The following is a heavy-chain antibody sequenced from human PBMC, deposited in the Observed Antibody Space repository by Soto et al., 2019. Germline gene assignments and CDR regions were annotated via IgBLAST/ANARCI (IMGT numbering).Heavy chain of an antibody. V-gene: IGHV3-72*01. CDR1: GFTFSDHY. CDR3: ARVALTSAPGERPFDY. J-gene: IGHJ4*02. D-gene: IGHD1-26*01. Sequence: PGGSLRLSCAASGFTFSDHYMDWVRQAPGKGLEWVGRIRNKANSYTTEYAASVKGRLTISRDDSKNSLYLQMNSLKTEDTAVYYCARVALTSAPGERPFDYWGQGTLVTVSS. CDR2: IRNKANSYTT.